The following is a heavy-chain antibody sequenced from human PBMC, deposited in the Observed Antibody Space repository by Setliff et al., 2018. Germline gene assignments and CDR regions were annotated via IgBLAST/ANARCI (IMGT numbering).Heavy chain of an antibody. V-gene: IGHV3-66*02. CDR3: ARGNYGSGSPVYVWFDP. Sequence: GGSLRLSCAASGFTVSSSYMTWVRQAPGKGLEWVSVIYTGGSTYYADSMKDRFTISRDTSKNTLYLQMNSLGTEDTAVYYCARGNYGSGSPVYVWFDPWGQGTLVTVSS. J-gene: IGHJ5*02. CDR1: GFTVSSSY. CDR2: IYTGGST. D-gene: IGHD3-10*01.